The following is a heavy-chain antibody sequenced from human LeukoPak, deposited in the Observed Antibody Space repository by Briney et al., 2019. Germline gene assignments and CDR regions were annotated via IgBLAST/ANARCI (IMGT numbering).Heavy chain of an antibody. Sequence: GGSLRLSCAVSGFSVSSYNMNWVRQAPGKGLEWLSFISSSGSSIHYADSVKGRFTISRDNAKNSLYLQMNSLRAEDTAVYYCAKDVSGYVDYWGQGTLVTVSS. CDR1: GFSVSSYN. CDR3: AKDVSGYVDY. V-gene: IGHV3-48*04. CDR2: ISSSGSSI. D-gene: IGHD5-18*01. J-gene: IGHJ4*02.